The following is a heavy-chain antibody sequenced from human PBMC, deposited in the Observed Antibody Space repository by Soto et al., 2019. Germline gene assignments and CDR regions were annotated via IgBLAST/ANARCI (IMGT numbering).Heavy chain of an antibody. CDR2: VFITGTT. J-gene: IGHJ5*01. CDR1: GGSISNYY. CDR3: ARQYSRGAGWCDS. D-gene: IGHD6-19*01. V-gene: IGHV4-4*07. Sequence: PSETLSLTCTVSGGSISNYYWSWIRQPAGKGLEWIGRVFITGTTNYNPSLRTRVTMSVDTSKKQFSLRLRSVTAADTAVYYCARQYSRGAGWCDSWGKGNMVIVSS.